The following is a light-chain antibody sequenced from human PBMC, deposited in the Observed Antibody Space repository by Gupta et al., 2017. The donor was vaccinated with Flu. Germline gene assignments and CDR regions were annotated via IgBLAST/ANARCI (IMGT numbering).Light chain of an antibody. CDR3: QQANSFSSIT. CDR1: QGIRSW. J-gene: IGKJ5*01. V-gene: IGKV1-12*02. Sequence: SSVSASVGDRVTITCRASQGIRSWLAWYQQKPGKAPKLLIYAASSLQSGVPSRFSGSGSGTDFTLTISSRQPEDFATYYCQQANSFSSITFGQGTRLEIK. CDR2: AAS.